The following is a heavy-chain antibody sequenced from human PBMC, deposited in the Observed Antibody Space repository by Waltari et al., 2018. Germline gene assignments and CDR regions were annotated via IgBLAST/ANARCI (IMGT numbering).Heavy chain of an antibody. D-gene: IGHD1-20*01. V-gene: IGHV4-59*08. CDR1: GVSINNYF. CDR3: ARWDSPGRYFGD. J-gene: IGHJ4*02. Sequence: QVQLQESGPGLVQPSETLSLPCGVPGVSINNYFRNCIRQPPGKGLQWFGFIRHTGITKSNPSLKSRVTMAVDTSKSQFSLRLTSVSATDTAVYFCARWDSPGRYFGDWGQGTPVTVSS. CDR2: IRHTGIT.